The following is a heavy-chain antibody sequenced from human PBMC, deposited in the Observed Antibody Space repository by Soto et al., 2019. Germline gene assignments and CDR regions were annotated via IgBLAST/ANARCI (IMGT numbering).Heavy chain of an antibody. V-gene: IGHV3-21*01. J-gene: IGHJ4*02. Sequence: EVQLVESGGGLVKPGGSLRLSCAASGFSFSSYSMNWVRQAPGKGLEWVSSISSSSSYIYYADSVKGRFIISRDSAKNSLYLQMNSLRAEDTAVYYCARDSCSSTSCFDWGQGTLVTVSS. CDR3: ARDSCSSTSCFD. D-gene: IGHD2-2*01. CDR1: GFSFSSYS. CDR2: ISSSSSYI.